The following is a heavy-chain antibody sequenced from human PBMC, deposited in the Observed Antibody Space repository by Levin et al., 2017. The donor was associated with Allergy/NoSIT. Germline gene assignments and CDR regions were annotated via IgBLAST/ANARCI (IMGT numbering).Heavy chain of an antibody. D-gene: IGHD6-6*01. CDR3: ARSLKSIAARLPDY. CDR1: GFTFSSYS. V-gene: IGHV3-21*01. CDR2: ISSSSSYI. Sequence: PGGSLRLSCAASGFTFSSYSMNWVRQAPGKGLEWVSSISSSSSYIYYADSVKGRFTISRDNAKNSLYLQMNSLRAEDTAVYYCARSLKSIAARLPDYWGQGTLVTVSS. J-gene: IGHJ4*02.